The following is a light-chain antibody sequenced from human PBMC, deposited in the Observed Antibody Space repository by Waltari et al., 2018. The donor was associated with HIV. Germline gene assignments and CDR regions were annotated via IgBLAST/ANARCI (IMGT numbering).Light chain of an antibody. CDR2: GAS. CDR3: QQYYTWPPYT. CDR1: QSVRSN. V-gene: IGKV3-15*01. Sequence: EILMTQSPATLSVSPGQRATLSCRASQSVRSNIAWYQQKPGQAPRLLIYGASTRATGIPARFSGSGSGTEVTLTISSLQSEDFAVYYCQQYYTWPPYTFGQGTKLEIK. J-gene: IGKJ2*01.